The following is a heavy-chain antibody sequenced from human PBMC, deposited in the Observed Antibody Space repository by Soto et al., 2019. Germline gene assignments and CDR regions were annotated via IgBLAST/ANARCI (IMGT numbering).Heavy chain of an antibody. CDR1: GFTFSNAW. V-gene: IGHV3-15*07. D-gene: IGHD3-10*01. CDR3: TTDRWFGELLSSDYYYGMDV. Sequence: GSLRLSCAASGFTFSNAWMNWVRQAPGKGLEWVGRIKSKTDGGTTDYAAPVKGRFTISRDDSKNTLYLQMNSLKTEDTAVYYCTTDRWFGELLSSDYYYGMDVWGQGTTVTVSS. J-gene: IGHJ6*02. CDR2: IKSKTDGGTT.